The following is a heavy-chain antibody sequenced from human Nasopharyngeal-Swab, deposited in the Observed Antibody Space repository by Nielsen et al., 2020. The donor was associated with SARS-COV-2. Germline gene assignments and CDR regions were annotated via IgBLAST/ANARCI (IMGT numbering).Heavy chain of an antibody. CDR2: IYHSGST. J-gene: IGHJ4*02. CDR1: GGSISSSNW. V-gene: IGHV4-4*02. D-gene: IGHD3-3*01. CDR3: ARGHYDFWSGYLDDY. Sequence: SETLSLTCAVSGGSISSSNWWTWVRQPPGKGLQWIGEIYHSGSTNYNPSLKSRVTISVDTSKNQFSLKLSSVTAADTAVYYCARGHYDFWSGYLDDYWGQGTLVTVSS.